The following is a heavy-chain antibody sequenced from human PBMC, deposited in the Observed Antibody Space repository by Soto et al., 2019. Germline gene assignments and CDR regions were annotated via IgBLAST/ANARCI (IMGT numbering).Heavy chain of an antibody. CDR2: ISGSGRST. J-gene: IGHJ4*02. D-gene: IGHD3-3*01. Sequence: EVQLLESGGGLVQPGGSLRLSCAASGFTFSSYAMSWVRQAPGKGLEWVSAISGSGRSTYYADSVKGRFTISRDNSKNTLYLQMNSLRAEDTAVYYCAKDQSRGGYYTLDYWGQGTLVTVSS. CDR1: GFTFSSYA. V-gene: IGHV3-23*01. CDR3: AKDQSRGGYYTLDY.